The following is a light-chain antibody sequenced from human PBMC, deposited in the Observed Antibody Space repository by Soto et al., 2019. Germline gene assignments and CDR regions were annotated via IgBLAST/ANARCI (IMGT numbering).Light chain of an antibody. CDR1: QSVSNY. Sequence: EIVLTQSPATLSLSPGERATLSCRASQSVSNYLAWYQQKPGQAPRLLIYDASNRATGIPARFSGSGSGTDFTRTISSREPEDFTVYYCQQRSNWPRLTFGGGTKVEIK. J-gene: IGKJ4*01. CDR3: QQRSNWPRLT. V-gene: IGKV3-11*01. CDR2: DAS.